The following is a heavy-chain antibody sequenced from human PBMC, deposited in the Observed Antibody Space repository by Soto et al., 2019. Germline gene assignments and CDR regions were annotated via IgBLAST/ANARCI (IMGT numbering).Heavy chain of an antibody. Sequence: TSETLSLTCAVYGGSFSGYYWSWIRQPPGRGLEWIGEINHSGSTNYNPSLKSRVTISVDTSKNQFSLKLSSVTAADTAVYYCARVDGADWSPPYFDYWGQGTLVTVSS. CDR1: GGSFSGYY. J-gene: IGHJ4*02. CDR2: INHSGST. D-gene: IGHD3-9*01. V-gene: IGHV4-34*01. CDR3: ARVDGADWSPPYFDY.